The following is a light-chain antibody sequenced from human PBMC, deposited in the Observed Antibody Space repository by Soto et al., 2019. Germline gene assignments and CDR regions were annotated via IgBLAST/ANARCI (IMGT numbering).Light chain of an antibody. Sequence: DIVMTQSPDSLAGSLGERATINCKSSQRVLYSSNNKNYLAWYQQKPGQPPKLLIYWASTRESGVPDRFSGSGSGTDFTLTISSLQAEDVAVYYCQQYYSTPPTFGQGTKVDIK. CDR2: WAS. CDR1: QRVLYSSNNKNY. CDR3: QQYYSTPPT. V-gene: IGKV4-1*01. J-gene: IGKJ1*01.